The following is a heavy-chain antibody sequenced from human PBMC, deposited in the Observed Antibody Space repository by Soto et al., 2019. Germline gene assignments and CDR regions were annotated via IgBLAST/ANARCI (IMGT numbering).Heavy chain of an antibody. CDR2: ISSGSDSI. Sequence: EVQLVESGGGLVKRGGSLRLSCATSGFIFTSYSMVWVRLAPGKGLEWVASISSGSDSIFYSDSVKGRFTVSRDNAKNSVCLHMNNLRADDTDVYFCARDRSADRFVQYFQHWGQGNQVTVSS. D-gene: IGHD6-19*01. J-gene: IGHJ1*01. CDR1: GFIFTSYS. CDR3: ARDRSADRFVQYFQH. V-gene: IGHV3-21*01.